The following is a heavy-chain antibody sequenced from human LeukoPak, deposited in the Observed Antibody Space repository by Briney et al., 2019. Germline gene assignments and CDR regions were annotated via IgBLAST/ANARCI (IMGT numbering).Heavy chain of an antibody. D-gene: IGHD4-17*01. J-gene: IGHJ4*02. V-gene: IGHV4-39*01. CDR2: IYYSGST. CDR3: ARGTMTTVTYYFDY. CDR1: GGSISSSSYY. Sequence: PSETLSLTRTVSGGSISSSSYYWGWIRQPPGKGLEWIGSIYYSGSTYYNPSLKSRVTISVDTSKNQFSLKLSSVTAADTAVYYCARGTMTTVTYYFDYWGQGTLVTVSS.